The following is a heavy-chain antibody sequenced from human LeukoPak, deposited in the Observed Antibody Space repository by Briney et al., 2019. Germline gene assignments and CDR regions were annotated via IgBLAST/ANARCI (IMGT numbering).Heavy chain of an antibody. D-gene: IGHD3-22*01. CDR3: ARVMKGYDSSGYYFGFDY. J-gene: IGHJ4*02. Sequence: HGASVKVSCKASGGTFSSYAISWVRQAPGQGLEWMGGIIPIFGTANYAQKFQGRVTITADESTSIAYMELSSLRSEDTAVYYCARVMKGYDSSGYYFGFDYWGQGTLVTVSS. CDR1: GGTFSSYA. CDR2: IIPIFGTA. V-gene: IGHV1-69*13.